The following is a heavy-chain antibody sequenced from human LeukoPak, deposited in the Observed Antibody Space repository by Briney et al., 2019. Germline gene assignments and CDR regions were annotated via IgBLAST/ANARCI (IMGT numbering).Heavy chain of an antibody. CDR2: ISGSGGST. V-gene: IGHV3-23*01. J-gene: IGHJ4*02. D-gene: IGHD3-9*01. Sequence: GGSLRLSCAASGFTFSSYAMSWVRQAPGKGLEWVSAISGSGGSTYYADSVKGRFTISRDNSKNTLYLQMNSLRAEDTSVYYCAKDRELRYFDWLPMFDYWGQGTLVTVSS. CDR1: GFTFSSYA. CDR3: AKDRELRYFDWLPMFDY.